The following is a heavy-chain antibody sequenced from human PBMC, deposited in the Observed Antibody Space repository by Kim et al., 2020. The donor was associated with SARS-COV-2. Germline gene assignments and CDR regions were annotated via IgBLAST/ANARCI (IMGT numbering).Heavy chain of an antibody. CDR3: AKKVAGSVANSFDP. D-gene: IGHD6-19*01. Sequence: GGSLRLSCAASGFTFSSLGMTWVRQAPGKGLEWVSFIGAGGATVYADSVRGRFTISRDNSKNTLYLQMNSLRVEDTALYYCAKKVAGSVANSFDPWGQGTLVTVSS. V-gene: IGHV3-23*01. CDR2: IGAGGAT. J-gene: IGHJ5*02. CDR1: GFTFSSLG.